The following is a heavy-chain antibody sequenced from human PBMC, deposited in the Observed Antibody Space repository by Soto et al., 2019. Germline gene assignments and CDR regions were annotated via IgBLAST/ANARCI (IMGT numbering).Heavy chain of an antibody. D-gene: IGHD3-3*01. V-gene: IGHV3-15*01. Sequence: GGSLRLSCAASGFTFSNAWMSWVRQAPGKGLEWVGRFKSKTDGGTTDYAAPVKGRFTISRDDSKNTLYLQMNSLKTEDTAVYYCTTDRRGIYDFWSGYYYWGQGTLVTVSS. CDR2: FKSKTDGGTT. CDR3: TTDRRGIYDFWSGYYY. J-gene: IGHJ4*02. CDR1: GFTFSNAW.